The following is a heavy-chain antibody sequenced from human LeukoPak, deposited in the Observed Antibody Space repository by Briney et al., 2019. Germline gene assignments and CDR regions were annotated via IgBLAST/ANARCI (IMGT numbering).Heavy chain of an antibody. CDR3: IIGVSSGWFDG. CDR1: GFTFSSYW. J-gene: IGHJ5*02. Sequence: GGSLRLSCAASGFTFSSYWMSWVRQAPGKGLEGVANIKQDGSEKYYVDSVKGRFTISRDNAKNSLYLQMNSLRAEDTAVYCWIIGVSSGWFDGCGQGTLVTVSS. CDR2: IKQDGSEK. V-gene: IGHV3-7*02. D-gene: IGHD3-22*01.